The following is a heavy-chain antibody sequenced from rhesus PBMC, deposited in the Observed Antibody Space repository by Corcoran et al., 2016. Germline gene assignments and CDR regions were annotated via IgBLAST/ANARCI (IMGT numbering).Heavy chain of an antibody. D-gene: IGHD5-12*01. Sequence: QVTLKESGPALVKPTQTLPLTCTFSGFSLTTSGMGVGWIRQPPGKTLEWLAHIYWDDDNRYSHSLKSRLTISKDTSKNQVVRIMTNMDPVDTATYYCARRGYSYSFDYWGQGVLVTVSS. J-gene: IGHJ4*01. CDR1: GFSLTTSGMG. CDR3: ARRGYSYSFDY. CDR2: IYWDDDN. V-gene: IGHV2-174*01.